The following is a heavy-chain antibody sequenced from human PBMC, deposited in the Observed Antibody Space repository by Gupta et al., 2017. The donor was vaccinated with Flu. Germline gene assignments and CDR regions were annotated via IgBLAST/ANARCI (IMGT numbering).Heavy chain of an antibody. V-gene: IGHV1-18*01. CDR2: IRTDSGDT. D-gene: IGHD3-9*01. J-gene: IGHJ6*02. CDR3: ARDNRDFLTGYYPPPLLRMDV. Sequence: VRQAPGQGLEWMGWIRTDSGDTDYTQKIQGRVILTTDTSTSTAYMELRSLRSDDTAIYYCARDNRDFLTGYYPPPLLRMDVWGQGTTVTVSS.